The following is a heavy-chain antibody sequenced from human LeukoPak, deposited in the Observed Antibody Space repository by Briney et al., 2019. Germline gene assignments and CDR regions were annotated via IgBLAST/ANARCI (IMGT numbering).Heavy chain of an antibody. J-gene: IGHJ4*02. V-gene: IGHV3-33*01. CDR3: ARAGSSYCSDGSCAYYFDY. D-gene: IGHD2-15*01. CDR2: IWYDESNK. Sequence: GGSLRLSCAASGFTFSSYGMHWVRQAPGKGLEWVAVIWYDESNKYYADSVKGRFTISRDNSKNTLYLQMNSLRAEDTAVYYCARAGSSYCSDGSCAYYFDYWGQGTLVTVSS. CDR1: GFTFSSYG.